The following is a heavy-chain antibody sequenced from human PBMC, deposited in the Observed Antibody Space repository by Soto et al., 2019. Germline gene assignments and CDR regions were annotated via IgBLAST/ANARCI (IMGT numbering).Heavy chain of an antibody. Sequence: GESLKISCKGSGYSFTSYWIGWVRQMPGKGLEWMWIIYPGDSDTRYIPSFQGQVTISADKSISTAYLQWSSLKASDTAMYYCASPNLEMATISAFDIWGQGTMVTVS. D-gene: IGHD5-12*01. CDR3: ASPNLEMATISAFDI. J-gene: IGHJ3*02. CDR1: GYSFTSYW. V-gene: IGHV5-51*01. CDR2: IYPGDSDT.